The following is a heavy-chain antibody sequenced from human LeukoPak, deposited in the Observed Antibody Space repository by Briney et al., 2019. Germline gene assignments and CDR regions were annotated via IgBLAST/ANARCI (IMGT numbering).Heavy chain of an antibody. CDR2: INHSGST. D-gene: IGHD3-22*01. Sequence: SETLSLTCAVYGGSFSGYYWSWIRQPPGKGLEWIEEINHSGSTNYNPSLKSRVTISVDTSKNQFSLKLSSVTAADTAVYYCARADYYDSSGYYPDAFDIWGQGTMVTVSS. V-gene: IGHV4-34*01. J-gene: IGHJ3*02. CDR1: GGSFSGYY. CDR3: ARADYYDSSGYYPDAFDI.